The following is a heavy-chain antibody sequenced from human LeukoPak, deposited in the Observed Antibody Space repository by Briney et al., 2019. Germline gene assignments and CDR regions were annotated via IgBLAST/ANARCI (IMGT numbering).Heavy chain of an antibody. J-gene: IGHJ4*02. CDR1: GFTFSSYS. Sequence: GGSLRLSCAASGFTFSSYSMNWVRQAPGKGLEWVSAISGSGGSTYYADSVKGRFTISRDNSKNTLYLQMNSLRAEDTAVYYCARELYSSGWYFDYWGQGTLVTVSS. CDR2: ISGSGGST. V-gene: IGHV3-23*01. CDR3: ARELYSSGWYFDY. D-gene: IGHD6-19*01.